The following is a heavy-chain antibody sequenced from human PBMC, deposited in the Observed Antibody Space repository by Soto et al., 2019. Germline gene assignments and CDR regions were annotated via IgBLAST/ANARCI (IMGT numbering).Heavy chain of an antibody. J-gene: IGHJ5*02. V-gene: IGHV4-31*03. Sequence: QVQLQESGPGLVKPSQTLSLTCTVSGGSISSGNNYWSWIRQHPGKGLEWIGYIYYSGSTYYNPSLKSRVTISVDTSKNQFSLKLSSVTAADTVVYYCARTSYDSSGTAADPWGQGTLVTVSS. CDR2: IYYSGST. D-gene: IGHD3-22*01. CDR1: GGSISSGNNY. CDR3: ARTSYDSSGTAADP.